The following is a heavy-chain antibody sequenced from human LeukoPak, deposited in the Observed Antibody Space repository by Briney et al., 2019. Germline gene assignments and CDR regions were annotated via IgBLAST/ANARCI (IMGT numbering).Heavy chain of an antibody. D-gene: IGHD3-10*01. CDR2: MNPNSGNT. CDR1: GYTFTSYD. J-gene: IGHJ4*02. Sequence: ASVKVSCKASGYTFTSYDISWVRQATGQGLEWMGWMNPNSGNTGYSQKFQGRVTMTRSTSINTAYMELGSLRSEDTAVYYCATGVAMVRGVINYWGQGTLVTVSS. CDR3: ATGVAMVRGVINY. V-gene: IGHV1-8*02.